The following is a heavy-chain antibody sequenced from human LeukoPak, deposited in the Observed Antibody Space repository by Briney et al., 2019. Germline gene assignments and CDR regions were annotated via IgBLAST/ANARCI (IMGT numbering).Heavy chain of an antibody. CDR3: ARQGSYYYYYMDV. CDR2: IYTSGST. CDR1: GGSISSYY. Sequence: SETLSLTCTVSGGSISSYYWSWIRQPPGKGLEWIGYIYTSGSTNYNPSLKSRVTISVDTSKNQFSLKLCSVTAADTAVYYCARQGSYYYYYMDVWGKGTTVTVSS. V-gene: IGHV4-4*09. J-gene: IGHJ6*03.